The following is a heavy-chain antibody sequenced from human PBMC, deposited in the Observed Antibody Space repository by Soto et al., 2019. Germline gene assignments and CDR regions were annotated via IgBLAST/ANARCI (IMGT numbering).Heavy chain of an antibody. CDR3: ACSDSSGPFEY. J-gene: IGHJ4*02. CDR2: IYWDDDK. D-gene: IGHD3-22*01. V-gene: IGHV2-5*02. CDR1: GFSLSTNGLG. Sequence: QITLKESGPPLVKPTETLTLTCSFSGFSLSTNGLGVGWIRQPPGKALEWLALIYWDDDKRDSPSLKSRLTITKDTSKNQVVLTITNMDPVDTATYYCACSDSSGPFEYWGQGTLVTVSS.